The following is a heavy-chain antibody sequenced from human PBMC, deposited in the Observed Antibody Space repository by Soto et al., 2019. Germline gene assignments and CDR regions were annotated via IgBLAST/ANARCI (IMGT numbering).Heavy chain of an antibody. CDR2: ISYDGSNK. Sequence: QVQLVESGGGVVQPGRSLRLSCAASGFTFSSYGMHWVRQAPGKGLEWVAVISYDGSNKYYADSVKGRFTISRDNSKNTLYLQMNSLRSEDTAVYYCAKMAVATTTYHYYYGMDVWGQGTTVTVSS. CDR3: AKMAVATTTYHYYYGMDV. D-gene: IGHD5-12*01. V-gene: IGHV3-30*18. CDR1: GFTFSSYG. J-gene: IGHJ6*02.